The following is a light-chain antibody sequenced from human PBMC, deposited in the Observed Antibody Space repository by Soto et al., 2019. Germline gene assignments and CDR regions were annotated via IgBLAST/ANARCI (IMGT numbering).Light chain of an antibody. CDR2: GAS. J-gene: IGKJ1*01. CDR3: QYYDSFRT. CDR1: QSVSSSY. V-gene: IGKV3-20*01. Sequence: EIVLTQSPGTLSLSPGERATLSCRASQSVSSSYLAWYQQKPGQAPRLLIYGASSRATGIPDRFSGSGSGTDFTLTISRLEPEDFAVYFCQYYDSFRTFGQGTKVEIK.